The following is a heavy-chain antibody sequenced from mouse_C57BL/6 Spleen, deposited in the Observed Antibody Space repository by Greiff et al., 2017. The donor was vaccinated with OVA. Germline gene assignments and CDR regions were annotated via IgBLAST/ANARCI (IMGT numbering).Heavy chain of an antibody. J-gene: IGHJ3*01. CDR1: GFSLTSYG. Sequence: QVQLQQSGPGLVQPSPSLSISCTASGFSLTSYGVHWVRQPPGQGLEWLGMIWSGGSTAYNAAFISRLSISKDNSKNQVFFKRNSLQADDTAIYYCAKNFAYWGQGTLVTVSA. CDR3: AKNFAY. V-gene: IGHV2-4*01. CDR2: IWSGGST.